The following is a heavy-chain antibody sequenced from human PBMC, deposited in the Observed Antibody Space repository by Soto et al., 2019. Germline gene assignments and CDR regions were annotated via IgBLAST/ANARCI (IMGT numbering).Heavy chain of an antibody. CDR1: GGSISSYY. J-gene: IGHJ5*02. V-gene: IGHV4-59*01. Sequence: NPSETLSLTCTVSGGSISSYYWSWIRQPPGKGLEWIGYIYYSGSTNYNPSLKSRVTISVDTSKNQFSLKLSSVTAADTAVYYCARVLVDYDFWSGYYISRWFDPWGQGTLVTVSS. CDR2: IYYSGST. D-gene: IGHD3-3*01. CDR3: ARVLVDYDFWSGYYISRWFDP.